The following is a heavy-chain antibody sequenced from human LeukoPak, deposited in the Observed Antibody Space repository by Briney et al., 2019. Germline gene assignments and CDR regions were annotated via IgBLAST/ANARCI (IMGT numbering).Heavy chain of an antibody. Sequence: SETLSLTCTVSGGSISNYYWNWIRQPPGKGLEWIGYIYYSGSTNYNPSLQSRVTISVDTSKNQFSLKLNSVTAADTAVYYCARVVCSSSSCEKRGAFDIWGQGTVVTVSS. D-gene: IGHD2-2*01. CDR1: GGSISNYY. J-gene: IGHJ3*02. V-gene: IGHV4-59*01. CDR3: ARVVCSSSSCEKRGAFDI. CDR2: IYYSGST.